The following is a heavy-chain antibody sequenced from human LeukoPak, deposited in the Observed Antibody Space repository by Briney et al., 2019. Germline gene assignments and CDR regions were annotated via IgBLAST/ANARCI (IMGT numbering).Heavy chain of an antibody. CDR2: ISGSGGST. CDR1: GCTVRSYA. CDR3: AKLMGQLATFDY. Sequence: GGSLRLSCAGSGCTVRSYAMSWVRQAPGKGLEGVSAISGSGGSTYYGGSVKGRFTLSRDNSKNTLYLQMNSLRAEDTAVYYCAKLMGQLATFDYWGQGTLVTVSS. J-gene: IGHJ4*02. D-gene: IGHD6-6*01. V-gene: IGHV3-23*01.